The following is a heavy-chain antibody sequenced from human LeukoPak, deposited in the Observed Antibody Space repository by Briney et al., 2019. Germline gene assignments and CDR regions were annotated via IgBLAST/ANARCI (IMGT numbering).Heavy chain of an antibody. CDR1: GFTVSSNY. V-gene: IGHV3-66*01. CDR3: ARVAY. CDR2: IYSCGNT. Sequence: GGSLRLSCAASGFTVSSNYMSWVRQAPGKGLEWVSGIYSCGNTYYADSVRDGCTISRDNYKNTLELQMNSLRDEDTAVHYCARVAYRGQGTLVTDSS. J-gene: IGHJ4*02.